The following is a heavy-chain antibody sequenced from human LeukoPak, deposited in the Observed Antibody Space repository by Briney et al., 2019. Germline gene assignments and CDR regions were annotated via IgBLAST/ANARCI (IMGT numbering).Heavy chain of an antibody. CDR3: XXXXGWEASYYYYYMDV. J-gene: IGHJ6*03. D-gene: IGHD1-26*01. CDR1: GFTFSSYG. V-gene: IGHV3-30*02. Sequence: PGGSLRLSCAASGFTFSSYGIHWVRQAPGKGLEWVAFIRYDGSNKYYTDSVKGRFTISRDNSKNTLYLQMNSLRAEDTAVYYCXXXXGWEASYYYYYMDVWGKGTTVTISS. CDR2: IRYDGSNK.